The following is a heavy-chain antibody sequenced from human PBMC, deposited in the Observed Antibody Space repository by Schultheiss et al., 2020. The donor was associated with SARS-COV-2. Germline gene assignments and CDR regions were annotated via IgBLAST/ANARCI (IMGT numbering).Heavy chain of an antibody. CDR3: ARDRGGGAAAGY. J-gene: IGHJ4*02. Sequence: SVKVSCKASGYTFTSYGISWVRQAPGQGLEWMGGIIPIFGTANYAQKFQGRVTITADKSTSTAYMELSSLRSEDTAVYYCARDRGGGAAAGYWGQGILVTVSS. D-gene: IGHD6-13*01. CDR2: IIPIFGTA. V-gene: IGHV1-69*06. CDR1: GYTFTSYG.